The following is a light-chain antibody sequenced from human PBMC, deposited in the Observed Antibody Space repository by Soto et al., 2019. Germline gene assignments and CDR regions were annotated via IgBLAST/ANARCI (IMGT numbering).Light chain of an antibody. J-gene: IGKJ1*01. V-gene: IGKV3-20*01. CDR1: QSVTSTY. CDR2: GAS. CDR3: HLYAST. Sequence: VLTRSPGTLSLSPGERATRSCRASQSVTSTYLAWYQQKPGQAPRLLIYGASSRATGVPDRFSGSGSGTDFTLTISRLEPEDFAVYFCHLYASTFGQGTKVDIK.